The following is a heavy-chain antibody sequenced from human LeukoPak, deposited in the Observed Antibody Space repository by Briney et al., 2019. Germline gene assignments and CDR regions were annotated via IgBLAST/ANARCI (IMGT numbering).Heavy chain of an antibody. J-gene: IGHJ4*02. CDR2: ISPHSGDT. V-gene: IGHV1-2*02. Sequence: ASVKVSCKASEYIFTGYYMHWVRQAPGQGLEWMGWISPHSGDTNYAQKFQGRVTMTRDTSISTVYMELSRLRSDDTAVYYCARVSRLYYDTSGRIFDYWGQGTLVTVSS. D-gene: IGHD3-22*01. CDR1: EYIFTGYY. CDR3: ARVSRLYYDTSGRIFDY.